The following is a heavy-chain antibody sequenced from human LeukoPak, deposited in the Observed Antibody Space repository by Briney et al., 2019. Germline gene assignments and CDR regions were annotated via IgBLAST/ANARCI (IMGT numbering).Heavy chain of an antibody. CDR3: GRLNLPAVSGAFDY. CDR1: GGSISTYY. D-gene: IGHD2-2*01. CDR2: IHSSGTT. V-gene: IGHV4-4*07. Sequence: SETLSLTCTVSGGSISTYYRSWIRQPAGKGLEWIGCIHSSGTTHYNPSLRSRVTLSIDTSKNQFSLKLSSVTAADTAVYYCGRLNLPAVSGAFDYWGQGTLVTVSS. J-gene: IGHJ4*02.